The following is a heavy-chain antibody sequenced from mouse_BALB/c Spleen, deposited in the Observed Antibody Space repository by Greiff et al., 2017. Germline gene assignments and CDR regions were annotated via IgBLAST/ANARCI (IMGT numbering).Heavy chain of an antibody. CDR3: AREENYYGSSAWFAY. D-gene: IGHD1-1*01. CDR1: GFTFSSYG. V-gene: IGHV5-6-3*01. J-gene: IGHJ3*01. Sequence: EVQGVESGGGLVQPGGSLKLSCAASGFTFSSYGMSWVRQTPDKRLELVATINSNGGSTYYPDSVKGRFTISRDNAKNTLYLQMSSLKSEDTAMYYCAREENYYGSSAWFAYWGQGTLVTVSA. CDR2: INSNGGST.